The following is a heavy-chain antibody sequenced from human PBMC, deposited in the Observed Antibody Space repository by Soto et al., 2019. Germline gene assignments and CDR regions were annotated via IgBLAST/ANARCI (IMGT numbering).Heavy chain of an antibody. J-gene: IGHJ6*02. D-gene: IGHD4-17*01. CDR2: IYYSGST. CDR3: ARIVKTGTNLLLYYYYGMDV. Sequence: SETLSLTCTVSGGSVSSGSYYWSWIRQPPGKGLEWIGYIYYSGSTNYNPSLKSRVTISVDTSKNQFSLKLSSVTAADTAVYYCARIVKTGTNLLLYYYYGMDVWGQGTTVTVSS. V-gene: IGHV4-61*01. CDR1: GGSVSSGSYY.